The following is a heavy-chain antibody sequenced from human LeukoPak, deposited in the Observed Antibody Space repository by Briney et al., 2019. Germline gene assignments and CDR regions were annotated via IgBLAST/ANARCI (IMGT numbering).Heavy chain of an antibody. CDR3: AGITMVRGVLPGSFYYGMDV. Sequence: SETLSLTCTVSGGSISSGGYYWSWIRQPPGKGLEWIGEINRSGSTNYNPSLKSRVTISVDTSKNQFSLKLSSVTAADTAVYYCAGITMVRGVLPGSFYYGMDVWGQGTTVTVSS. J-gene: IGHJ6*02. D-gene: IGHD3-10*01. CDR2: INRSGST. V-gene: IGHV4-39*07. CDR1: GGSISSGGYY.